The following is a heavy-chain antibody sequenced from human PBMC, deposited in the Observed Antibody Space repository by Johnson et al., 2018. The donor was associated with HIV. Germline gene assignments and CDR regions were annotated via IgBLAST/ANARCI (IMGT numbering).Heavy chain of an antibody. Sequence: EVQLVESGGGLIQPGGSLGLSCAASGFNVSTNNMNWVRQAPGKGLEWVSGINWNGGSTGYADSVKGRFTISRDNSKNTLYLQMNNLRAEDTAVYYCARDNGAVAGPEGAFDIWGQGTMVTVSS. D-gene: IGHD6-19*01. CDR3: ARDNGAVAGPEGAFDI. V-gene: IGHV3-66*03. CDR1: GFNVSTNN. CDR2: INWNGGST. J-gene: IGHJ3*02.